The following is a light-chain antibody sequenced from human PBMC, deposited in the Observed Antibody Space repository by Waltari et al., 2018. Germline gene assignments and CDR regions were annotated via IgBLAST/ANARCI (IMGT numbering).Light chain of an antibody. V-gene: IGLV3-1*01. CDR3: QAWDSSTGVV. Sequence: SYELPQPPSVSVSPGQTASIPCPGDKLGDKYACWYQQKPGQSPVLVIYQDSKRPSGIPERFSGSNSGNTATLTISGTQAMDEADYYCQAWDSSTGVVFGGGTKLTVL. CDR1: KLGDKY. CDR2: QDS. J-gene: IGLJ2*01.